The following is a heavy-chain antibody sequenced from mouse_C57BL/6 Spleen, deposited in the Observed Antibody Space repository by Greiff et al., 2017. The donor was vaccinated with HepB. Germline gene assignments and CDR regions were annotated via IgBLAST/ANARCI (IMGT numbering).Heavy chain of an antibody. D-gene: IGHD2-2*01. CDR3: ARSRSTMVTPYFDY. J-gene: IGHJ2*01. CDR1: GFTFTDYY. Sequence: DVQLVESGGGLVQPGGSLSLSCAASGFTFTDYYMSWVRQPPGKALEWLGFIRNKANGYTTEYSASVKGRFTISRDNSQSILYLQMNALRAEDSATYYCARSRSTMVTPYFDYWGQGTTLTVSS. V-gene: IGHV7-3*01. CDR2: IRNKANGYTT.